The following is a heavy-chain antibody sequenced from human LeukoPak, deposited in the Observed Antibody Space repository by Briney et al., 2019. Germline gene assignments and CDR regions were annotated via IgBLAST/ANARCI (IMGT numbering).Heavy chain of an antibody. CDR1: GFTFSSYA. V-gene: IGHV3-23*01. J-gene: IGHJ4*02. D-gene: IGHD6-19*01. Sequence: GGSLRLSCAASGFTFSSYAMSWVRQAPGKGLEWVSAISGSGGSTYYADSVKGRLTISRDNSKNTLYLQMNSLRAEDTAVYYCAKSYSSGWSSRGYFDYWGQGTLVTVSS. CDR3: AKSYSSGWSSRGYFDY. CDR2: ISGSGGST.